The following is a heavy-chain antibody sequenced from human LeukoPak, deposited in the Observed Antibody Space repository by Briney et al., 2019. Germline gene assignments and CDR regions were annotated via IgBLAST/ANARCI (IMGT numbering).Heavy chain of an antibody. Sequence: GASVKVSCKASGYTFTTYGISWVRQAPGQGLEWMGWISTYNGNTNHAQKFQGRVTMTTDTSTSTAYMELRSLRSDDTAVYYCARGRLVRGVTLNWFDPWGQGTLVTVSS. CDR1: GYTFTTYG. CDR2: ISTYNGNT. V-gene: IGHV1-18*01. J-gene: IGHJ5*02. CDR3: ARGRLVRGVTLNWFDP. D-gene: IGHD3-10*01.